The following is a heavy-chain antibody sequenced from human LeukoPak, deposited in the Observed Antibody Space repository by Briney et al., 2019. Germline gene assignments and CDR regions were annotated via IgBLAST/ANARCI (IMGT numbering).Heavy chain of an antibody. V-gene: IGHV3-20*04. CDR3: AKGRVVVVVAATDY. D-gene: IGHD2-15*01. CDR2: INWNGGST. CDR1: GFTFDDYG. J-gene: IGHJ4*02. Sequence: GGSLRLSCAASGFTFDDYGMSWVRQAPGRGLEWVSGINWNGGSTGYADSVKGRFTISRDNSKNTLYLQMNSLRAEDTAVYYCAKGRVVVVVAATDYWGQGTLVTVSS.